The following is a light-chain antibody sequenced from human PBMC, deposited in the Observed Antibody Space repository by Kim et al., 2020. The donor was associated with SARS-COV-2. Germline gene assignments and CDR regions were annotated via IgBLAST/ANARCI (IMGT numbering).Light chain of an antibody. Sequence: EIVLTQSPAILSLSPGERATLSCRASQSVSRYLAWYQQKPGQAPRLLIYTASNRATGIPARFSGSGSGTDFTLTISSLEPEDFAVYYCQLRSNWPPWTFGQGTKVDIK. CDR2: TAS. CDR1: QSVSRY. J-gene: IGKJ1*01. CDR3: QLRSNWPPWT. V-gene: IGKV3-11*01.